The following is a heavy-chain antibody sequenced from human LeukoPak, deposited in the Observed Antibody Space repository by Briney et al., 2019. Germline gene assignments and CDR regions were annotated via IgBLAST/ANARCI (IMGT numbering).Heavy chain of an antibody. V-gene: IGHV3-7*03. D-gene: IGHD3-10*01. Sequence: GGSLRLSCAASGFTFSNYWMTWVRQAPGKGLEWVASIKQDGSEKYYVDSVKGRFTISRDNAMNSFYLQMNSLRAEDTAVYYCARDKSAGADTGSSFYYWGQGALVAVSS. CDR1: GFTFSNYW. CDR2: IKQDGSEK. CDR3: ARDKSAGADTGSSFYY. J-gene: IGHJ4*02.